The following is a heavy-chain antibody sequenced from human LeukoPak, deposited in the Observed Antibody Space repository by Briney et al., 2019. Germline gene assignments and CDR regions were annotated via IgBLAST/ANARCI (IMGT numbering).Heavy chain of an antibody. CDR1: GFTFSSYA. Sequence: GGSLGLSCAASGFTFSSYAMSWVRQAPGKGLEWVSAISGSGGSTYYADSVKGRLAISRDNAKNSLYLQMNSLRAEDTAVYYCARDYDGNLEYWGQGTPVTVSS. CDR3: ARDYDGNLEY. J-gene: IGHJ4*02. D-gene: IGHD4-23*01. CDR2: ISGSGGST. V-gene: IGHV3-23*01.